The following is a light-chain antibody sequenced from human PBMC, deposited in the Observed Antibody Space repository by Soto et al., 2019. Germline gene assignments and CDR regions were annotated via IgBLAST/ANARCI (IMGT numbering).Light chain of an antibody. V-gene: IGLV1-44*01. Sequence: QLVLTQPPSASGTPGQRVTISCSGSSSNIGSNNVNWYQQLPGTAPKLLIYNNSQRPSGVPDRFSGSKSATSASLAISGLQSEDEADYYCAVWDDGLNGWVFGGGTKLTVL. CDR3: AVWDDGLNGWV. CDR1: SSNIGSNN. CDR2: NNS. J-gene: IGLJ3*02.